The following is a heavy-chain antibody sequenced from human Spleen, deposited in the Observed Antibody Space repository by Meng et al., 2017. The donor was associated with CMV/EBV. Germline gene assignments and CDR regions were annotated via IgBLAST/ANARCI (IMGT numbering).Heavy chain of an antibody. J-gene: IGHJ4*02. CDR1: GFTVSSNY. CDR3: ARVGTSGSSNPLDY. V-gene: IGHV3-66*01. CDR2: IYSGGST. Sequence: EVQLVESGGGLVQPGGSLRLSCAASGFTVSSNYMSWVRQAPGKGLEWVSVIYSGGSTYYADSVKGRFTISRDNSKNTLYLQMNSLRAEDTAVYYCARVGTSGSSNPLDYWGQGPLVTVSS. D-gene: IGHD3-10*01.